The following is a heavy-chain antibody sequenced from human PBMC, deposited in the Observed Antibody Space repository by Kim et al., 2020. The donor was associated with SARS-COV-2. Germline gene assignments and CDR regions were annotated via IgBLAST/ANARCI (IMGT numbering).Heavy chain of an antibody. J-gene: IGHJ4*02. V-gene: IGHV3-21*01. CDR3: ARVEGWYGGSVPSVDDY. Sequence: VKGRFTISRDNAKNSLYLQMNSLRAEDTAVYYCARVEGWYGGSVPSVDDYWGQGTLVTVSS. D-gene: IGHD6-19*01.